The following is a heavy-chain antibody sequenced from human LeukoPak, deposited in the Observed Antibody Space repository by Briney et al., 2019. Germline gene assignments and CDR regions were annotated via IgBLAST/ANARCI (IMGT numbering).Heavy chain of an antibody. V-gene: IGHV3-23*01. J-gene: IGHJ4*02. Sequence: GGSLRLSCAASGFTFSNYGMSWVRQAPGKGLEWVSSISGSGDSTYYADSVKGRFTISRDNSKNTLYLQMNSLRAEDTAVYYCAKDLALPAMVGYWGQGTLVTVSS. CDR3: AKDLALPAMVGY. CDR2: ISGSGDST. CDR1: GFTFSNYG. D-gene: IGHD5-18*01.